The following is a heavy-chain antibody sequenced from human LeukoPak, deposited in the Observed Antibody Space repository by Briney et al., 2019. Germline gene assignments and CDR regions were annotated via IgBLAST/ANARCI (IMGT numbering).Heavy chain of an antibody. Sequence: PGGSLRLSCAASGFTFSSYEMNWVRQAPGKGLEWVSYISSSGSTIYYADSVKGRFTISRDNAKNSLYLQMNSLRAEDTAVYYCAKAHPRRGYSYGYWGQGTLVTVSS. D-gene: IGHD5-18*01. J-gene: IGHJ4*02. CDR3: AKAHPRRGYSYGY. CDR1: GFTFSSYE. CDR2: ISSSGSTI. V-gene: IGHV3-48*03.